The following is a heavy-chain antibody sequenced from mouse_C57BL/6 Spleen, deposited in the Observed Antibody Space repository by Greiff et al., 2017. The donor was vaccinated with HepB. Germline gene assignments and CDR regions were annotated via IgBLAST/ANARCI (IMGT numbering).Heavy chain of an antibody. D-gene: IGHD4-1*01. CDR3: ARGGLGGPDWYFDV. CDR2: INPNNGGT. J-gene: IGHJ1*03. V-gene: IGHV1-18*01. Sequence: VQLKESGPELVKPGASVKIPCKASGYTFTDYNMDWVKQSHGKSLEWIGDINPNNGGTIYNQKFKGKATLTVDKSSSTAYMELRSLTSEDTAVYYCARGGLGGPDWYFDVWGTGTTVTVSS. CDR1: GYTFTDYN.